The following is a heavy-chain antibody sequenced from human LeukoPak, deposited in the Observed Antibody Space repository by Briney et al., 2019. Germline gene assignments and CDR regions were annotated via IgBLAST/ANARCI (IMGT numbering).Heavy chain of an antibody. J-gene: IGHJ4*02. D-gene: IGHD3-22*01. CDR1: GGSITSSTYY. Sequence: PSETLSLTCSVSGGSITSSTYYWGWIRQPPGKGLEWIGSIYNSGRTYYSPPLNSRVTISVDTSKRQFSLKLTSVTAADTAVYYCARLARSRYDSSGYYHGRRTDDYWGQGTLVTVSS. CDR3: ARLARSRYDSSGYYHGRRTDDY. CDR2: IYNSGRT. V-gene: IGHV4-39*01.